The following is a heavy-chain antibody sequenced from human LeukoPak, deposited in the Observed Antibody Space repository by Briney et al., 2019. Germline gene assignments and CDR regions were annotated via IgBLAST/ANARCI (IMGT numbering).Heavy chain of an antibody. Sequence: GGSLRLYCAASGFTFSNAWMSWVRQAPGKGLEWVGRIKSKTDGGTTDYAAPVKGRFTISRDDSKNTLYLQMNSLKTEDTAVYYCTTDEAITMVRGVIIQNLGYYFDYWGQGTLVTVSS. CDR3: TTDEAITMVRGVIIQNLGYYFDY. D-gene: IGHD3-10*01. CDR2: IKSKTDGGTT. CDR1: GFTFSNAW. J-gene: IGHJ4*02. V-gene: IGHV3-15*01.